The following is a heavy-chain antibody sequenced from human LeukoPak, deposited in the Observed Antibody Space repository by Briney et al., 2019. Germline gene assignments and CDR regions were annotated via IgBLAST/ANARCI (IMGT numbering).Heavy chain of an antibody. CDR2: ISSSSSTI. Sequence: GASLRLSCAASGFTFSSYGMNWVRQAPGKGLEWVSYISSSSSTIDYADSVKGRFTISRDNAKNSLYLQMNSLRAEDTAVYYCARVGDYYMDVWAKGTTVTVSS. CDR1: GFTFSSYG. CDR3: ARVGDYYMDV. V-gene: IGHV3-48*01. J-gene: IGHJ6*03.